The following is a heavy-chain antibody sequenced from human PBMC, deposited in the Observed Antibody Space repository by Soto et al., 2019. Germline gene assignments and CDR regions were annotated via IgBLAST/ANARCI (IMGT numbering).Heavy chain of an antibody. CDR3: AKLAGPVPDTAMALSVD. V-gene: IGHV3-23*01. CDR2: ISGSGGST. J-gene: IGHJ4*02. Sequence: EVQLLESGGSLVQPGGSLRLSCAASGFTFSSYAMSWVRQAPGKGLEWVSAISGSGGSTYYADSVKGRFTISRDNSKNTLYLQMNSLRAEDTAVYYCAKLAGPVPDTAMALSVDWGQGTLVTVSS. CDR1: GFTFSSYA. D-gene: IGHD5-18*01.